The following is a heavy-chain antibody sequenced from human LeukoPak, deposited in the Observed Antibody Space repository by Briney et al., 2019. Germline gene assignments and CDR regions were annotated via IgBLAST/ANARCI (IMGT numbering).Heavy chain of an antibody. CDR2: ISWNSGSI. D-gene: IGHD4-17*01. Sequence: GGSLRLSCAASGFTFDDYAMHWVRQAPGKGLEWVSGISWNSGSIGYADSVKGRFTISRDNAKNSLYLQMNSLRAEDTALYYCAKARYDYGDYGNPTYFDYWGQGTLVTVSS. V-gene: IGHV3-9*01. CDR3: AKARYDYGDYGNPTYFDY. J-gene: IGHJ4*02. CDR1: GFTFDDYA.